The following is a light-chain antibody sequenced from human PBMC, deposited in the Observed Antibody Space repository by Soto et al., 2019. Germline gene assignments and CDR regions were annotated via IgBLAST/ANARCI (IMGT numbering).Light chain of an antibody. J-gene: IGKJ4*01. CDR2: AAS. CDR1: QGISSY. CDR3: QQLNTYPLT. Sequence: DIQLTQSPSFLSASVGNRVTITCRASQGISSYLAWYQQKPGKAPKLLIYAASTLQSGVPSRFSGSESGTEFTVTFSSLQPQHFATYYSQQLNTYPLTFGGGTKVEIK. V-gene: IGKV1-9*01.